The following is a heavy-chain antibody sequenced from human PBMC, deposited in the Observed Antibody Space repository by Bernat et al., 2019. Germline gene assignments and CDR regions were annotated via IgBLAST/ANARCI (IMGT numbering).Heavy chain of an antibody. CDR3: AGETAVAGNDY. CDR2: ISSSGGTI. V-gene: IGHV3-48*03. CDR1: GFTFSDYE. J-gene: IGHJ4*02. D-gene: IGHD6-19*01. Sequence: EVQLVESGGGLVQPGGSLRLSCAPSGFTFSDYEMNWVRQPPGMGLEWVSYISSSGGTIKYADSVKGRSTITRDNAKNSLYLQMNSVRAEDTAVYYCAGETAVAGNDYWGQGTLVTVSS.